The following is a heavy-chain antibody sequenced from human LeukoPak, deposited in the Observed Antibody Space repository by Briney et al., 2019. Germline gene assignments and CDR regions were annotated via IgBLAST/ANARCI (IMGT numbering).Heavy chain of an antibody. CDR2: ISWNSGSI. V-gene: IGHV3-9*01. Sequence: TGGSLRLSCAASGFTFDDYAMHGVRQAPGKGLEWVSGISWNSGSIGYADSVKGRFTISRDNAKNSLYLQMNSLRAEDTALYYCAKDRDVHPGVRGVLDYWGQGTLVTVSS. J-gene: IGHJ4*02. D-gene: IGHD3-10*01. CDR3: AKDRDVHPGVRGVLDY. CDR1: GFTFDDYA.